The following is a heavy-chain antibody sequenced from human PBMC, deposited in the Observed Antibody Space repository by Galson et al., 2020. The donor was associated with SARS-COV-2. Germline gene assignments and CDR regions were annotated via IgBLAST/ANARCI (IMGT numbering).Heavy chain of an antibody. CDR1: GYSITSYW. V-gene: IGHV5-51*01. J-gene: IGHJ6*02. CDR3: ARGPYCGGDCYRWYYYYGMDV. D-gene: IGHD2-21*01. Sequence: GESLKISCNGSGYSITSYWIGWVRQMPGKGLEWMGIIYPGDSENRYRPSFQGLVTNTADKSISTAYLQWSSLKASDTAMYYCARGPYCGGDCYRWYYYYGMDVWGQGTTVTVSS. CDR2: IYPGDSEN.